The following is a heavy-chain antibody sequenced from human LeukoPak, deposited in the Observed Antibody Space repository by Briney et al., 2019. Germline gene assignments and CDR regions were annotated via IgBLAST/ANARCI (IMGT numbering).Heavy chain of an antibody. CDR2: ITGSDDDT. V-gene: IGHV3-23*01. CDR3: AKLRTVADGFDV. J-gene: IGHJ3*01. CDR1: GFSFSSYG. Sequence: GGSLRLSCAASGFSFSSYGMSWVRQAPGKGLEWVSSITGSDDDTYHADSVKGRFTISRDRSKNTLYLQMTVLRAEETAVYHCAKLRTVADGFDVWGHWAMVTLSS. D-gene: IGHD6-19*01.